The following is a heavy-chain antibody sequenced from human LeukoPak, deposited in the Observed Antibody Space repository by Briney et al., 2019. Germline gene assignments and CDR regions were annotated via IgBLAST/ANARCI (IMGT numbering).Heavy chain of an antibody. CDR2: IKQDGSEK. J-gene: IGHJ5*02. D-gene: IGHD6-13*01. CDR1: GFTFSSYG. Sequence: GGSLRLSCAASGFTFSSYGMHWVRQAPGKGLEWVANIKQDGSEKYYVDSVKGRFTISRDNAKKSLYLQMNSLRAEDTAVYYCARDRASGYSSSWYLRGFDPWGQGTLVTVSS. CDR3: ARDRASGYSSSWYLRGFDP. V-gene: IGHV3-7*01.